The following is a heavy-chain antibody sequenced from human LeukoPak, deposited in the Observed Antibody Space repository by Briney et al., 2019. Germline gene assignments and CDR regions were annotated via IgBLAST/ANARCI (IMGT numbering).Heavy chain of an antibody. CDR3: ARHYDYGGLDN. Sequence: PSETLSLTCTVSGGSISGDYWSWIRQSPGKGLEWIGFIYYRSTNYNPSLKSRVTISADTSKNQFSLKLSSVTAADTAVYYCARHYDYGGLDNWGQGTLVTVSS. CDR2: IYYRST. D-gene: IGHD4-23*01. CDR1: GGSISGDY. V-gene: IGHV4-59*08. J-gene: IGHJ4*02.